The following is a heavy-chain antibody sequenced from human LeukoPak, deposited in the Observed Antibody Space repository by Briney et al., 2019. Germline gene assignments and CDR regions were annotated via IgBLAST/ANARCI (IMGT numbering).Heavy chain of an antibody. Sequence: PSETLSLTCTVSGASVSSYYWNWVRQAAGKGLEWIGRIYTSGRTNYHPSLKSRVTMSVDTSKNHFFLKVSSVTAADTAVYYCARSEYGDYGSPIDYWGQGTLVTVSS. J-gene: IGHJ4*02. V-gene: IGHV4-4*07. D-gene: IGHD4-17*01. CDR2: IYTSGRT. CDR1: GASVSSYY. CDR3: ARSEYGDYGSPIDY.